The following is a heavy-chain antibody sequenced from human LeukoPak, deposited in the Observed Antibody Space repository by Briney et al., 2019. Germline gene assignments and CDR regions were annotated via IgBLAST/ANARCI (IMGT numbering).Heavy chain of an antibody. CDR3: ARANTYYDFWKAFDY. D-gene: IGHD3-3*01. V-gene: IGHV3-53*01. CDR1: GFTVSSNY. J-gene: IGHJ4*02. Sequence: GGSLRLSCAASGFTVSSNYMSWVRQAPGKELEWVSVIYSGGSTYYADSVKGRFTISRDNSKNTLYLQMNSLRAEDTAVYYCARANTYYDFWKAFDYWGQGTLVTVSS. CDR2: IYSGGST.